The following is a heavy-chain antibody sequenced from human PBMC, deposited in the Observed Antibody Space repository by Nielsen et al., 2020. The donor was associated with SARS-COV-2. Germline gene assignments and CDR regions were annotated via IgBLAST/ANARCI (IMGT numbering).Heavy chain of an antibody. CDR3: AKDYGSGSYSPWDFNSTPDY. D-gene: IGHD3-10*01. V-gene: IGHV3-9*01. J-gene: IGHJ4*02. Sequence: GGSLRLSCAASGFTFDDYAMHWVRQAPGKGLEWVSGISWNSGSIGYADSVKGRFTISRDNAKNSLYLQMNSLRAEDTALYYCAKDYGSGSYSPWDFNSTPDYWGQGTLVTVSS. CDR2: ISWNSGSI. CDR1: GFTFDDYA.